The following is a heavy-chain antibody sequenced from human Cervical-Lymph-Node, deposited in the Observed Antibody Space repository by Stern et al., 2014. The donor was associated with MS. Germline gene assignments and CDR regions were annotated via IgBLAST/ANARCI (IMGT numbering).Heavy chain of an antibody. V-gene: IGHV3-23*04. CDR2: SVPIGNRA. Sequence: EVQLVESGGALVQPGGSLRLSCVASGFTFTSYAINLVRQAPGKGLHWASASVPIGNRAYYTDSVKGRFTISRNNSNNTVYLAMNSLSSEDTAIYFCALLATPADYLGQGTLVPFSP. J-gene: IGHJ4*02. D-gene: IGHD2-15*01. CDR3: ALLATPADY. CDR1: GFTFTSYA.